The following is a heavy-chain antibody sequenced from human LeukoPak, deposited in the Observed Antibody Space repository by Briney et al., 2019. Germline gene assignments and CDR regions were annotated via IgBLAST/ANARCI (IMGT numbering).Heavy chain of an antibody. J-gene: IGHJ4*02. Sequence: GGSLRLSCAASGFTFSDYYMSWIRQAPGKGLEWVSYISSSGSTIYYADSVKGGFTISRDNAKNSLYLQMNGLRAEDTAVYYCARTRVAAAEGYWGQGTLVTVSS. CDR1: GFTFSDYY. V-gene: IGHV3-11*01. D-gene: IGHD6-13*01. CDR2: ISSSGSTI. CDR3: ARTRVAAAEGY.